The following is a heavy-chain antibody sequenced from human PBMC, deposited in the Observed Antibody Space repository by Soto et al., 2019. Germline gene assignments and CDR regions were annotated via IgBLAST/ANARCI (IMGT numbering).Heavy chain of an antibody. Sequence: GGSLRLSCAASGFTFSSYAMSWVRQAPGKGLEWVSAISGSGGSTYYADSVKGRFTISRDNSKNTLYLQMNSLRAEDTAVYYCAKDKRLYSNQYYFDYWGQGTLVTVSS. J-gene: IGHJ4*02. CDR3: AKDKRLYSNQYYFDY. CDR2: ISGSGGST. CDR1: GFTFSSYA. V-gene: IGHV3-23*01. D-gene: IGHD4-4*01.